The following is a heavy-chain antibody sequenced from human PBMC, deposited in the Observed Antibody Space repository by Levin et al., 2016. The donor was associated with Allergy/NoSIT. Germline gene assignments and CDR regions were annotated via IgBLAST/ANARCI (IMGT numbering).Heavy chain of an antibody. V-gene: IGHV3-23*01. J-gene: IGHJ4*02. D-gene: IGHD3-22*01. Sequence: WIRQPPGKGLEWVSGISGSGSITHYADSVTGRFTISRDNSKNTVYLHMNTLRAEDTALYYCVRAAHDDSGNYYAYWGQGTLVTVSS. CDR2: ISGSGSIT. CDR3: VRAAHDDSGNYYAY.